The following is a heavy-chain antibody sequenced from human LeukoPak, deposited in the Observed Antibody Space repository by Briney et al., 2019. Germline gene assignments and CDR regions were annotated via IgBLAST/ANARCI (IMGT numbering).Heavy chain of an antibody. Sequence: TSETLSLTCAVYGGSFSGYYWSWIRQPPGKGLEWIGEINHSGSTNYNPSLKSRVTISVDTSKNQFSLKLSYVTAAGTAVYYCARGMLRGRKAGYCSGGSCYSFADYWGQGTLVTVSS. CDR2: INHSGST. V-gene: IGHV4-34*01. CDR1: GGSFSGYY. CDR3: ARGMLRGRKAGYCSGGSCYSFADY. J-gene: IGHJ4*02. D-gene: IGHD2-15*01.